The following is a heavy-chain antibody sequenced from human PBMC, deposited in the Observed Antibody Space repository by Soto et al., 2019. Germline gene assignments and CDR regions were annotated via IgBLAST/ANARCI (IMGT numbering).Heavy chain of an antibody. CDR2: INPNSGGT. CDR3: ARAVAARTSYYGMDV. Sequence: ASVKVSCKASGYTFTGYYMHWVRQAPGQGLEWMGWINPNSGGTNYAQKFQGWVTMTRDTSISTAYMELSRLRSDDTAVYYCARAVAARTSYYGMDVWGQGTTVTVSS. V-gene: IGHV1-2*04. D-gene: IGHD6-6*01. J-gene: IGHJ6*02. CDR1: GYTFTGYY.